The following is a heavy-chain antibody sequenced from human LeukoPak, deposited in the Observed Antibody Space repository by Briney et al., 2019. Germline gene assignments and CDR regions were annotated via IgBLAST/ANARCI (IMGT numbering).Heavy chain of an antibody. CDR1: GGSISSGGYY. V-gene: IGHV4-31*03. D-gene: IGHD2-2*01. J-gene: IGHJ4*02. CDR3: ARLPCTSCPSDY. CDR2: IYYSGST. Sequence: PSETLSLTCTVSGGSISSGGYYWSWIRQHPGKGLEWIGYIYYSGSTYYNPSLKSRVTISADTSKNQFPLKLTSVTAADTAVYYCARLPCTSCPSDYWGQGTLVTVSS.